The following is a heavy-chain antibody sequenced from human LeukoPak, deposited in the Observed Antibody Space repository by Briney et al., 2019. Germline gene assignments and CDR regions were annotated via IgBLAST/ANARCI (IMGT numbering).Heavy chain of an antibody. J-gene: IGHJ4*02. D-gene: IGHD2-2*01. CDR1: GYTFTSYW. Sequence: GESLQISCKGSGYTFTSYWIGWVRQLPGKGLEWMGIIYPGDSDTRYMPSFEGQVTMSADKSITTAYLQWSSLKASDTAMYYCARLGYCSRGTCYAFDYWGQGTLVTVSS. CDR3: ARLGYCSRGTCYAFDY. CDR2: IYPGDSDT. V-gene: IGHV5-51*01.